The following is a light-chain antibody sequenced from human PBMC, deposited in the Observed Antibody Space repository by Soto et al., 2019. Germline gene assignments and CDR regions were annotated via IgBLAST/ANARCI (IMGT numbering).Light chain of an antibody. CDR2: GAS. Sequence: EIVLTQSPDTLSVSPGERATLSRRASQTVGSNLAWYQQKPGQAPRLLIYGASTRASDTPARFSGSGSVTEFALTISSLQSEDFAVYYCQQYNNWPITFGQGTRLEIK. J-gene: IGKJ5*01. CDR3: QQYNNWPIT. CDR1: QTVGSN. V-gene: IGKV3D-15*01.